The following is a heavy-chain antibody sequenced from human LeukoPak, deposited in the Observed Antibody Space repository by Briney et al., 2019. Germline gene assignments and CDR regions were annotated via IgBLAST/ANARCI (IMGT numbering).Heavy chain of an antibody. CDR3: TTVGVYYYDH. Sequence: GGSLRLSCAASGLTFSSAWMTRVRLAPGRGLEWVGRIRSKAYGGTTDYAEPVKGRFIISRDDSENTVYLQMNSLKTEDTGDYYCTTVGVYYYDHWGQGTRVTVSS. CDR1: GLTFSSAW. J-gene: IGHJ5*02. D-gene: IGHD3-10*01. V-gene: IGHV3-15*01. CDR2: IRSKAYGGTT.